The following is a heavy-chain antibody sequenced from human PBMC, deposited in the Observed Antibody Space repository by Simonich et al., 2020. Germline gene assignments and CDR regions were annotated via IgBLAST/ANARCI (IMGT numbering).Heavy chain of an antibody. CDR3: ARDTFLGYCSSTSCYDAFDI. Sequence: VQLVPSGAEVKKPGASVQVSCQASGYTFTGYYMHWVRRPPGPGLEGSGRNNPNSGGTNYAQKFQGRVTMTRDTSSSTAYMELSRLRSDDTAVYYCARDTFLGYCSSTSCYDAFDIWGQGTMVTVSS. J-gene: IGHJ3*02. CDR1: GYTFTGYY. V-gene: IGHV1-2*06. CDR2: NNPNSGGT. D-gene: IGHD2-2*01.